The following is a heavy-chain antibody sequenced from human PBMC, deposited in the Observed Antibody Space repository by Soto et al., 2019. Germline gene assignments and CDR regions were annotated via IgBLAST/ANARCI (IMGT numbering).Heavy chain of an antibody. J-gene: IGHJ4*02. CDR3: ARSSVGSSYYPPAY. D-gene: IGHD2-15*01. CDR2: MAHDGSDQ. V-gene: IGHV3-30*03. Sequence: QVQLVESGGGVVQPGGSLRLSCAASGFTFSSYGMQWVRQSPGEGLEWVAIMAHDGSDQYYGDSVKGRFTISRANSKTTRSLQMDSLRPEDTAVYYCARSSVGSSYYPPAYWGQGTLVTVSS. CDR1: GFTFSSYG.